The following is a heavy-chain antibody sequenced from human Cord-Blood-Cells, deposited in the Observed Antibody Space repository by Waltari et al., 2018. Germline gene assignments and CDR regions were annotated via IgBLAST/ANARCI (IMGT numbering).Heavy chain of an antibody. CDR2: FDPEDGET. V-gene: IGHV1-24*01. J-gene: IGHJ4*02. CDR1: GYTPTGLS. CDR3: ATDPAHDSSGYYYDY. Sequence: QVQLVQSGAEVTKPGASVKVSCKVSGYTPTGLSMHWVRQAPGKGLEWKGGFDPEDGETIYAQKFQGRVTMTEDTSTDTAYMELSSLRSEDTAVYYCATDPAHDSSGYYYDYWGQGTLVTVSS. D-gene: IGHD3-22*01.